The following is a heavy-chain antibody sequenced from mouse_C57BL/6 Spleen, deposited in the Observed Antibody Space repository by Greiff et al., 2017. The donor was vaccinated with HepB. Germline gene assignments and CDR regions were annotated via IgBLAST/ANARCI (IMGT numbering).Heavy chain of an antibody. CDR1: GYTFTSYW. CDR2: IDPSDSYT. CDR3: ARWEIGDDGYDFDY. J-gene: IGHJ2*01. V-gene: IGHV1-50*01. D-gene: IGHD2-2*01. Sequence: VQLQQSGAELVKPGASVKLSCKASGYTFTSYWMQWVKQRPGQGLEWIGEIDPSDSYTNYNQKFKGKATLTVDTSSSTAYMQLSSLTSEDSAVYYCARWEIGDDGYDFDYWGQGTTLTVSS.